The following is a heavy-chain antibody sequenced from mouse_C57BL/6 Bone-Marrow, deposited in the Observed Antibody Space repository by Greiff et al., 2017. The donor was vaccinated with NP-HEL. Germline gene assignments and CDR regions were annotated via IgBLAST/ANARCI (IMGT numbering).Heavy chain of an antibody. CDR2: INPSTGGT. J-gene: IGHJ2*01. Sequence: EVQLQQSGPELVKPGASVKISCKASGYSFTGYYMNWVKQSPEKSLEWIGEINPSTGGTTYNQKFKAKATLTVDKSSSTAYMQLKSLTSEDSAVYYCARLTTLLDYWGQGTTLTVSS. D-gene: IGHD1-1*01. CDR3: ARLTTLLDY. CDR1: GYSFTGYY. V-gene: IGHV1-42*01.